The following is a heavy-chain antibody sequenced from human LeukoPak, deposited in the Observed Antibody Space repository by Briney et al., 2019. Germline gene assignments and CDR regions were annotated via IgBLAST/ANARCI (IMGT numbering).Heavy chain of an antibody. CDR3: ARDPSTAWGTTYFDS. CDR2: ISYDGAHI. Sequence: PGGSPRLSCAASGFDFDSYAIPWVRRAPGKGLEWVAVISYDGAHIRYADSVKGRFTISRDNSKNTLYLQMNSLRIEDTAVYYCARDPSTAWGTTYFDSWGQGTLVTVSS. CDR1: GFDFDSYA. D-gene: IGHD6-19*01. J-gene: IGHJ4*02. V-gene: IGHV3-30-3*01.